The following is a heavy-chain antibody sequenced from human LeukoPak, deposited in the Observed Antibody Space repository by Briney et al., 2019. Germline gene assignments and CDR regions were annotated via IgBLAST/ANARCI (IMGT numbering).Heavy chain of an antibody. Sequence: GESLKISCKGSGYTFTTFWIAWVRQMPGKGLEWMGIIYPGDSDTRYSPSFQGQVTISTDKSSSTAYLQWSSLKASDTAMYYCARQDVASTGTTYYYAMDVWGQGTTVTVSS. V-gene: IGHV5-51*01. CDR2: IYPGDSDT. CDR3: ARQDVASTGTTYYYAMDV. D-gene: IGHD1/OR15-1a*01. CDR1: GYTFTTFW. J-gene: IGHJ6*02.